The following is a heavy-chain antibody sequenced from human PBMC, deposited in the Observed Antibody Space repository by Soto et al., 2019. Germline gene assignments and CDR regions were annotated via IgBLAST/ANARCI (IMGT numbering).Heavy chain of an antibody. CDR3: AREGSGYNL. J-gene: IGHJ1*01. Sequence: SVKVSCKASGGTFSSFGISWVRQAPGQGLEWMGGIIPVFGRPNYAQRFRGRLTITADESTNTVYLELIDLRSEDTAVYYCAREGSGYNLWGQGTQVTVSS. CDR2: IIPVFGRP. D-gene: IGHD5-12*01. V-gene: IGHV1-69*13. CDR1: GGTFSSFG.